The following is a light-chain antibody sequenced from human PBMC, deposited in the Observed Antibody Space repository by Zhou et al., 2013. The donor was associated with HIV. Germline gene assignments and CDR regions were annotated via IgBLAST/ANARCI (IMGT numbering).Light chain of an antibody. V-gene: IGKV1-39*01. CDR1: QSINTY. CDR3: QQYNSYSRT. J-gene: IGKJ1*01. Sequence: DIQMTQSPSSLSASIGDRITITCRANQSINTYLNWYHQKPGQAPKFLIYRASRLQSGVPSRFSGSGSGTDFTLTISSLQPEDFATYYCQQYNSYSRTFGQGTKVEIK. CDR2: RAS.